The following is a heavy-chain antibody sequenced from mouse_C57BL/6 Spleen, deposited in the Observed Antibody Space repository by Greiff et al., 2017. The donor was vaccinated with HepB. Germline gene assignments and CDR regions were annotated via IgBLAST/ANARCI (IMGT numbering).Heavy chain of an antibody. J-gene: IGHJ4*01. Sequence: EVQLVESGGGLVQPGGSLKLSCAASGFTFSDYGMAWVRQAPRKGPEWVAFISNLAYSIYYADTVTGRFTISRENAKNTLYLEMSSLRSEDTAMYYCARLYYGSSYGYAMDYWGQGTSVTVSS. V-gene: IGHV5-15*01. CDR1: GFTFSDYG. CDR2: ISNLAYSI. D-gene: IGHD1-1*01. CDR3: ARLYYGSSYGYAMDY.